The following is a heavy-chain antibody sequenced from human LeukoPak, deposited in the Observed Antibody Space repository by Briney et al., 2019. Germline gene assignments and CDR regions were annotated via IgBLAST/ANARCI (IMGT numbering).Heavy chain of an antibody. CDR1: GYTFTGYY. J-gene: IGHJ4*02. CDR2: INPNSGGT. D-gene: IGHD2-2*01. Sequence: GASLKVSCKASGYTFTGYYMHWVRQAPGQGLEWMGWINPNSGGTNYAQKFQGRVTMTRDTSISTAYMELSRLRSDDTAVYYCASHPKAIVVVPAAIYYWGQGTLVTVSS. CDR3: ASHPKAIVVVPAAIYY. V-gene: IGHV1-2*02.